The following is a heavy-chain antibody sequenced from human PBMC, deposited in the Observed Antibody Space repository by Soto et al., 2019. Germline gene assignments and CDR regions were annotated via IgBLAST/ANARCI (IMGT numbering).Heavy chain of an antibody. CDR2: IYHSGST. Sequence: QLQLQESGSGLVKPSQTLSLTCAVSGCSISSGDYSWTWIRQPPGKGLEWIGYIYHSGSTYYNPSLKSRVTISVDRSKNQFSLRLSSVTAADTAVYYCASYRRLQPRFDYWGQGTLVTVSS. D-gene: IGHD6-25*01. J-gene: IGHJ4*02. CDR3: ASYRRLQPRFDY. V-gene: IGHV4-30-2*01. CDR1: GCSISSGDYS.